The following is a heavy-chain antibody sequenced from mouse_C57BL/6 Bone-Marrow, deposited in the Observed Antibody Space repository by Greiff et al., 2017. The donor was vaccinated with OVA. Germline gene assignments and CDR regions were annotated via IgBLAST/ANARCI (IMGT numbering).Heavy chain of an antibody. Sequence: EVNVVESGGGLVKPGGSLKLSCAASGFTFSDYGMHWVRQAPEKGLEWVAYISSGSSTIYYADTVKGRFTISRDNAKNTLFLQMTSLRSEDTAMYYCARWDGTDFDYWGQGTTLTVSS. CDR2: ISSGSSTI. D-gene: IGHD4-1*01. CDR3: ARWDGTDFDY. V-gene: IGHV5-17*01. CDR1: GFTFSDYG. J-gene: IGHJ2*01.